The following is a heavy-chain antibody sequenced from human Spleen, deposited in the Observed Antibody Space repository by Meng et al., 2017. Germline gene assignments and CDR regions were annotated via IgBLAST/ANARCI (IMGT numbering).Heavy chain of an antibody. CDR1: GFSFSDYY. J-gene: IGHJ4*02. D-gene: IGHD3-3*01. Sequence: GGSLRLSCAASGFSFSDYYMKWVRQAPGKGLEWVSVIYSGGSTYYADSVKGRFTISRDNSKNTLYLQMNSLRAEDTAVYYCASSPSAYYDFWSGYYPLDYWGQGTLVTVSS. CDR2: IYSGGST. V-gene: IGHV3-53*01. CDR3: ASSPSAYYDFWSGYYPLDY.